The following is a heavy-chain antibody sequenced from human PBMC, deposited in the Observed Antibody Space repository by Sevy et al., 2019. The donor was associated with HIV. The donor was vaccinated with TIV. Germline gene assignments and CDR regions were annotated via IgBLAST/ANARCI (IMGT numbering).Heavy chain of an antibody. Sequence: ASVKVSCKASGYTFTDYWIHWVRQAPGQGLEWMGRIKPSGGAPNYARMFQDRITVTSDTSITTAYLELNYLSSDDTAVYYCARTMVSGTMVDIDYWGQGTLVTVSS. J-gene: IGHJ4*02. CDR3: ARTMVSGTMVDIDY. D-gene: IGHD2-8*01. CDR2: IKPSGGAP. V-gene: IGHV1-2*06. CDR1: GYTFTDYW.